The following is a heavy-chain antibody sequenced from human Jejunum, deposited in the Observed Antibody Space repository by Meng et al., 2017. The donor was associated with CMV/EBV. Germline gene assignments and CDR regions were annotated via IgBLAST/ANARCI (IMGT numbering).Heavy chain of an antibody. CDR2: IYSGGGNT. J-gene: IGHJ4*02. Sequence: SGFTFRKYAMSWVRQAPGQGLEWVAVIYSGGGNTYYADSVKGRFTISREESKNTLHLEMNSLRAEDTAAYYCAKVNCSTTTCTFDYWGQGTLVTVSS. D-gene: IGHD2-2*01. CDR1: GFTFRKYA. V-gene: IGHV3-23*03. CDR3: AKVNCSTTTCTFDY.